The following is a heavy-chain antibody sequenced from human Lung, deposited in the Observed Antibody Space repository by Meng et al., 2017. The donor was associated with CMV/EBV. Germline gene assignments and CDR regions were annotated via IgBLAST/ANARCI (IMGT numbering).Heavy chain of an antibody. J-gene: IGHJ4*02. V-gene: IGHV4-38-2*02. CDR1: GYSISSGYY. CDR2: IYHSGST. Sequence: SETLSLTCTVSGYSISSGYYWGWVRQPPGKGLEWIGSIYHSGSTYYNPSLKSRVTISVDTSKNQFSLKLSSVTAADTAVYYCARARCDYWGQGTLVTVSS. CDR3: ARARCDY.